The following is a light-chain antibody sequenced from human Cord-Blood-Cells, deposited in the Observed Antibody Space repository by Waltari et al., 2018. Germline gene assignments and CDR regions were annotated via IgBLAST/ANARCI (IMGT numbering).Light chain of an antibody. CDR3: MQALQTPYS. V-gene: IGKV2-28*01. CDR2: LGS. J-gene: IGKJ2*03. Sequence: DIVMTQSPLSLPVTTGEPASISCRPSQSLLHSNGYNYFDWYLQKPGQSPQLQIYLGSKRAFGVPYRFSGSGSGTDFTLKISRVEAEDVGVYYCMQALQTPYSFGQGTKLECK. CDR1: QSLLHSNGYNY.